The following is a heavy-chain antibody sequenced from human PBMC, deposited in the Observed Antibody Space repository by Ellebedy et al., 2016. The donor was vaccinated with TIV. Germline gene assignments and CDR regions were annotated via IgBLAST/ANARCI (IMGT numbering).Heavy chain of an antibody. CDR3: ARGYCSGGSCHFDY. D-gene: IGHD2-15*01. V-gene: IGHV4-39*01. CDR2: IYYSGST. Sequence: GSLRLSXTVSGGSISSSSYYWGWIRQPPGKGLEWIGSIYYSGSTYYNPSLKSRVTISVDTSKNQFSLKLSSVTAADTAVYYSARGYCSGGSCHFDYWGQGTLVTVSS. J-gene: IGHJ4*02. CDR1: GGSISSSSYY.